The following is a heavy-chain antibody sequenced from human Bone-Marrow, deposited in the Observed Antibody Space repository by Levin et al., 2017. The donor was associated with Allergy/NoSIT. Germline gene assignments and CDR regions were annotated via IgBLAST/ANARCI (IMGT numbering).Heavy chain of an antibody. D-gene: IGHD3-10*01. V-gene: IGHV1-69*13. CDR3: ARDPAPITMVRGAIVEHYYGMDV. J-gene: IGHJ6*02. CDR1: GGTFSSYA. CDR2: IIPIFGTA. Sequence: ASVKVSCKASGGTFSSYAISWVRQAPGQGLEWMGGIIPIFGTANYAQKFQGRVTITADESTSTAYMELSSLRSEDTAVYYCARDPAPITMVRGAIVEHYYGMDVWGQGTTVTVSS.